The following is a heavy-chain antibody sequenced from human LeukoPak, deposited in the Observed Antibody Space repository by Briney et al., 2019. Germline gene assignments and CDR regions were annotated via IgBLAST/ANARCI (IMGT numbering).Heavy chain of an antibody. V-gene: IGHV4-39*01. CDR3: ARYVVYGSGKYYFDY. J-gene: IGHJ4*02. CDR2: INYSGST. D-gene: IGHD3-10*01. CDR1: GGSVSSTTYY. Sequence: PSETLSLTCTVSGGSVSSTTYYWSWIRQPPGKGLEWIASINYSGSTYYNPSLKSRVTISVDTSENQFSLKLSSVTAADTAVYYCARYVVYGSGKYYFDYWGQGTLVTDSS.